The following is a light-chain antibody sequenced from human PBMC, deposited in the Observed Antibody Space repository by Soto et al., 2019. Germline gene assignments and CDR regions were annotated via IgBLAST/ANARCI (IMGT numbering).Light chain of an antibody. J-gene: IGKJ5*01. CDR1: QGISSY. Sequence: DIHLTQSPSFLSASVGDRVTITCRASQGISSYLAWDQQKPGKAPKLLIYAASTLQRGVPSRFSGSGSGTDFTLTISSLQPEDFATYYCQQSYSTPISFGQGTRLEIK. V-gene: IGKV1-39*01. CDR3: QQSYSTPIS. CDR2: AAS.